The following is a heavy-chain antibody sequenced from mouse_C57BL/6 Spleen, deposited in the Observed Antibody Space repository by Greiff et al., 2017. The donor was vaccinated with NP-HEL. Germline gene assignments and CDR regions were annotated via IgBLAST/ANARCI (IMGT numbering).Heavy chain of an antibody. CDR2: ISDGGSYT. CDR1: GFTFSSYA. CDR3: ARDEGYGSSPDY. D-gene: IGHD1-1*01. V-gene: IGHV5-4*01. J-gene: IGHJ2*01. Sequence: EVKLMESGGGLVKPGGSLKLSCAASGFTFSSYAMSWVRQTPEKRLEWVATISDGGSYTYYPDNVKGRFTISRDNAKNNLYLQMSRLKSEDTAMYYCARDEGYGSSPDYWGQGTTLTVSS.